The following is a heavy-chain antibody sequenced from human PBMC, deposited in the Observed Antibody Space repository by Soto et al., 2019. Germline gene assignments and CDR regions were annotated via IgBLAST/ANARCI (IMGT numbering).Heavy chain of an antibody. J-gene: IGHJ4*02. D-gene: IGHD2-2*01. CDR1: GFSFTDHY. Sequence: EVQLVESGGGLVQPGGSLRLSCAASGFSFTDHYMDWVRQAPGKGLEWVGRIRNRANGYTTEYAASVNGRFTFSRDDSENSMSRQMNSLKSEDTAVYYCARVIRASRREKCGLDYWGKGTLATVSS. CDR2: IRNRANGYTT. CDR3: ARVIRASRREKCGLDY. V-gene: IGHV3-72*01.